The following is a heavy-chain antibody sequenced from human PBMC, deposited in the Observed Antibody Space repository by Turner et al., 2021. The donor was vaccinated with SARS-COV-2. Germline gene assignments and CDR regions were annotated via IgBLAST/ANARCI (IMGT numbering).Heavy chain of an antibody. CDR3: ARDPNSGASL. D-gene: IGHD2-15*01. V-gene: IGHV3-7*04. J-gene: IGHJ4*02. Sequence: EEQLVESGGGLVQPGGSLRLSCTASGFTFSNWMHWVRQAPGKGLEWVAKIKQDGSEKYFVDSVKGRFTISRDNAKNSLYLQMNSLRAEDTAVYYCARDPNSGASLWGQGILVTVSS. CDR1: GFTFSNW. CDR2: IKQDGSEK.